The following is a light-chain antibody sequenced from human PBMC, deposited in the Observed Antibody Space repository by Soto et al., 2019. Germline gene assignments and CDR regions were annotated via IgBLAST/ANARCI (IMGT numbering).Light chain of an antibody. CDR2: LGS. Sequence: DIVMTQSPVSLPVTPGEPASITCRSSQSLLHSDGYNYLDWYLQKPGQSPQLLIYLGSNRASGVPDRFSGSGSGTDFTLKISRVEAEDVGVYYCMQALQTPLTFGGGTKVEIK. V-gene: IGKV2-28*01. CDR3: MQALQTPLT. J-gene: IGKJ4*01. CDR1: QSLLHSDGYNY.